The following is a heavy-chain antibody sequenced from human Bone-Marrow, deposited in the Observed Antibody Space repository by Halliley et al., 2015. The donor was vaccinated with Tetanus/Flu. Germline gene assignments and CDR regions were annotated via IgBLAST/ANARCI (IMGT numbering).Heavy chain of an antibody. CDR2: VYPSTSDT. CDR3: ARRGLYSRGWYDY. V-gene: IGHV5-51*01. D-gene: IGHD6-19*01. J-gene: IGHJ4*02. Sequence: EWVGFVYPSTSDTRSTPPFQGPVTISADRSAGTAYLQWSSLKASDTAIYYCARRGLYSRGWYDYWGQGTLVTVSS.